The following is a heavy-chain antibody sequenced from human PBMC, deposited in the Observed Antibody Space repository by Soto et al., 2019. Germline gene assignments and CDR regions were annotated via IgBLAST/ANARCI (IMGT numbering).Heavy chain of an antibody. D-gene: IGHD1-1*01. V-gene: IGHV3-74*03. Sequence: QLVESGGGLGQPGGSLRLSCAASGFIFSTYWMHWVRQAPGKGLVWVTRINSDGSSTTYADSVKGRFTISRDNAKNTLYRQMNNFRVEDTAVYYCARVQLERRRISDAFDIWGQGTMVTVSS. J-gene: IGHJ3*02. CDR2: INSDGSST. CDR3: ARVQLERRRISDAFDI. CDR1: GFIFSTYW.